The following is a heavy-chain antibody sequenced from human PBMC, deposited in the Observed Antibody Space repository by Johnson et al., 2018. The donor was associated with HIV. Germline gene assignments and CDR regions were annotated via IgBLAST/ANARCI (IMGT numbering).Heavy chain of an antibody. D-gene: IGHD1-26*01. Sequence: VQLVESGGALVQPGGSLRLSCATSGFIFGNYWMTWIRQAPGKGLEWVANIDLGGSLTNYVDSVKGRFSISRDNSKNTLYLQMNSLRAEDTAFYYCAKDISHDIVGTPDRAFDIWGQGTMVTVSS. CDR2: IDLGGSLT. CDR1: GFIFGNYW. J-gene: IGHJ3*02. CDR3: AKDISHDIVGTPDRAFDI. V-gene: IGHV3-7*05.